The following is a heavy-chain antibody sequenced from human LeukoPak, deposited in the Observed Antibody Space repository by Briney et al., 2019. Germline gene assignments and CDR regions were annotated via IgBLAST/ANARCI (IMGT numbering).Heavy chain of an antibody. CDR2: IWYDGSNK. D-gene: IGHD3-10*02. J-gene: IGHJ3*02. Sequence: GGSLRLSCAASGFTFSSFGMHWVRQAPGKGLEWVALIWYDGSNKYYADSVKGRFTISRDNSKNTLYLQMNSLRAGDTAVYYCARDMSGGDAFDIWGQGTMVTVSS. CDR1: GFTFSSFG. V-gene: IGHV3-33*01. CDR3: ARDMSGGDAFDI.